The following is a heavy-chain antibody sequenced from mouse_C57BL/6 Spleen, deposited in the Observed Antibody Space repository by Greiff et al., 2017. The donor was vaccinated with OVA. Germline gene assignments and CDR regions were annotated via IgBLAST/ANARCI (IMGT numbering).Heavy chain of an antibody. CDR1: GFSLTSYG. Sequence: VKLKQSGPGLAQPSQSLSITCTVSGFSLTSYGVHWVRQSPGKGLEWLGVIWSGGSTDYNAAFISRLSISKDNSKSQVFFKMNSLQADDTAIYYCARKDDYDAGAMDYWGQGTSVTVSS. CDR3: ARKDDYDAGAMDY. J-gene: IGHJ4*01. V-gene: IGHV2-2*01. CDR2: IWSGGST. D-gene: IGHD2-4*01.